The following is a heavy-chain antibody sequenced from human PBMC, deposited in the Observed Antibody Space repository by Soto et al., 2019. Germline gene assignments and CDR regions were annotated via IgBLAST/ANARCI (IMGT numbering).Heavy chain of an antibody. Sequence: ASVQVSCKASGYTFTGYYMHWVRQAPLQGLEWMGIINSSGGSTSYTQKFQGRVTMTRDTSTSTVYMELSSLRSEDTAVYYCARVSDPQGYTLKGWFDPWGQGTLVTVSS. CDR1: GYTFTGYY. CDR3: ARVSDPQGYTLKGWFDP. V-gene: IGHV1-46*01. J-gene: IGHJ5*02. CDR2: INSSGGST. D-gene: IGHD6-13*01.